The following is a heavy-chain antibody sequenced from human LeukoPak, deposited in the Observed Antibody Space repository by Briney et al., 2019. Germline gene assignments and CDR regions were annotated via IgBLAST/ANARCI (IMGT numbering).Heavy chain of an antibody. CDR3: ARAKRREYSSSFVDY. J-gene: IGHJ4*02. Sequence: GGSLRLSCAASGFTFSAYGMHWVRQAPGKGLEWVAVIWSDGGKSYNSDSVKGRFTISRDNSKNTLYLQMNSLRADDTAVYYCARAKRREYSSSFVDYWGQGTLVTASS. V-gene: IGHV3-33*01. CDR2: IWSDGGKS. D-gene: IGHD6-6*01. CDR1: GFTFSAYG.